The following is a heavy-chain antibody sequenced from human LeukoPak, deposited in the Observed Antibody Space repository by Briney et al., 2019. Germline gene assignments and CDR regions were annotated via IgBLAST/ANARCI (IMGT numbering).Heavy chain of an antibody. V-gene: IGHV3-30*18. D-gene: IGHD6-13*01. CDR1: GFTFSSYG. J-gene: IGHJ5*02. CDR3: AKSIAAAGST. CDR2: ISYDGSNK. Sequence: GGSLRLSCAASGFTFSSYGMHWVRQAPGKGLEWVAVISYDGSNKYYADSLKGRFTISRDNSKNTLYLQMNSLRAEDTAVYYCAKSIAAAGSTWGQGTLVTVSS.